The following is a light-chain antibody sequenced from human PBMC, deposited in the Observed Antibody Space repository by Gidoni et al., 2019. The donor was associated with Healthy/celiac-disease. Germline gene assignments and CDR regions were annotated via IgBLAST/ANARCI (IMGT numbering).Light chain of an antibody. CDR3: QAWDSSTVV. Sequence: SYELTQPPSVSVPPGQTASITCSGDKLGDKYACWYQRKPGQSPVLVIYQDSKRPSGIPERFSGSNSGNTATLTISGTQAMDEADYYCQAWDSSTVVFGGGTKLTVL. J-gene: IGLJ2*01. CDR1: KLGDKY. CDR2: QDS. V-gene: IGLV3-1*01.